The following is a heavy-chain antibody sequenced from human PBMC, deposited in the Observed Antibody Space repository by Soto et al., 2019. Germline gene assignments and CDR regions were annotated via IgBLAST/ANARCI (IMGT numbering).Heavy chain of an antibody. CDR2: ISYDGSNK. CDR3: ASSSWPKSYFDY. D-gene: IGHD6-13*01. CDR1: GFTFSSYA. V-gene: IGHV3-30-3*01. J-gene: IGHJ4*02. Sequence: GGSLRLSCAASGFTFSSYAMHWVRQAPGKGLEWVAVISYDGSNKYYADSVKGRFTISRDNSKNTLYLQMNSLRAEDTAVYYCASSSWPKSYFDYWGQGTLVTVSS.